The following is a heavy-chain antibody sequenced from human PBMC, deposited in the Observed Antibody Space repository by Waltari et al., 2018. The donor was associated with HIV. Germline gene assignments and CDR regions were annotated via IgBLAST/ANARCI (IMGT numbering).Heavy chain of an antibody. V-gene: IGHV3-30*02. D-gene: IGHD1-1*01. CDR2: IRSDGTNK. CDR3: AKDNGFGTYYYYHGMDV. J-gene: IGHJ6*02. Sequence: QVQLVESEGGVVQPGGSLRLSCAASGFVFNHFGIYWVRQAPGKGLEWVAYIRSDGTNKKYRDSVKGRFTIAMDNSKNTVQLEMKSLRVEDTAVYYCAKDNGFGTYYYYHGMDVWGQGTAVTVSS. CDR1: GFVFNHFG.